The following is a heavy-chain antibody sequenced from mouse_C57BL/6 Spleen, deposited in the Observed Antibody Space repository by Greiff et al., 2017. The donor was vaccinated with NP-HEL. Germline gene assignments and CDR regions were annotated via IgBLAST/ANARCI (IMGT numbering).Heavy chain of an antibody. CDR1: GYTFTSYW. CDR2: IHPNSGST. J-gene: IGHJ1*03. CDR3: ARRGSYWYFEV. D-gene: IGHD1-1*01. V-gene: IGHV1-64*01. Sequence: VQLQQPGAELVKPGASVKLSCKASGYTFTSYWMHWVKQRPGQGLEWIGMIHPNSGSTNYNEKFKSKATLTVDKSSSTAYMQLSSLTSEDSAVYYCARRGSYWYFEVWGTGTTVTVSS.